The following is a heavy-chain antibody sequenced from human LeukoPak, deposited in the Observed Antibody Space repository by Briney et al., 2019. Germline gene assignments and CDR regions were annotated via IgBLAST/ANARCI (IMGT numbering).Heavy chain of an antibody. V-gene: IGHV3-30*18. CDR1: GFTFSSYG. D-gene: IGHD3-22*01. CDR3: AKDDSSGLDYYFDY. J-gene: IGHJ4*02. Sequence: PGGSLRLSCAASGFTFSSYGMHWVRQAPGKGLEWVAVISYNGSNKYYADSVKGRFTISRDNSKNTLYLQMNSLRAEDTAVYYCAKDDSSGLDYYFDYWGQGTLVTVSS. CDR2: ISYNGSNK.